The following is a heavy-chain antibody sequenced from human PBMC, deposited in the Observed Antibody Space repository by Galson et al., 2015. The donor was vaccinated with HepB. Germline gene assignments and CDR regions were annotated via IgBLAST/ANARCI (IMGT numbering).Heavy chain of an antibody. CDR3: ARGIHCSAGTCYWGWFDL. Sequence: SLRLSCAASGFTFSTYDMHWVRHASGKGLEWVSTIGTAGDTYYPGPVKGRFTVSRENAKNSLYLQMNSLRAGDTAVYYCARGIHCSAGTCYWGWFDLWGHGTLVTVSS. CDR1: GFTFSTYD. V-gene: IGHV3-13*01. D-gene: IGHD2-15*01. CDR2: IGTAGDT. J-gene: IGHJ5*02.